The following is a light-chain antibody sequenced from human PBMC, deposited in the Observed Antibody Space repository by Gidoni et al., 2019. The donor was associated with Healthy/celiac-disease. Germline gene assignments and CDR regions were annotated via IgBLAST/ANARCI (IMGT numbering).Light chain of an antibody. CDR3: CSYAGSRHVV. CDR1: SSDVGSYTL. CDR2: EGS. J-gene: IGLJ2*01. V-gene: IGLV2-23*01. Sequence: QSALTQPASVSGSPGQSITISCTGTSSDVGSYTLVPWYQQHPGKAPKLMIYEGSKRPSGVSNRFSGSKSGNTASLTISGLQAEDEADYYCCSYAGSRHVVFGGGTKLTVL.